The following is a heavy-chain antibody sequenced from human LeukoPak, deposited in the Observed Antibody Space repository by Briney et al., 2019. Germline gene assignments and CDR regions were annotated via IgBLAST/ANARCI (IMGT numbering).Heavy chain of an antibody. V-gene: IGHV3-23*01. CDR1: GFTFSSYA. CDR2: ISGSGGST. Sequence: PGGSLRLSCAASGFTFSSYAMSWVRQAPGKGLEWVSAISGSGGSTYYADSVKGRFTISRDNSKNTLYLQMNSLRAEDTAVYYCAKDLYADDILTGYYFDYWGQGTLVTVPS. D-gene: IGHD3-9*01. J-gene: IGHJ4*02. CDR3: AKDLYADDILTGYYFDY.